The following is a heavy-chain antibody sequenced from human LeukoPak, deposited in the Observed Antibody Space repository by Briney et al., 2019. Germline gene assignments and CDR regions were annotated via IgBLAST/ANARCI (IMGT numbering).Heavy chain of an antibody. CDR1: GRSISSGDYY. V-gene: IGHV4-30-4*08. CDR2: IYYSGST. D-gene: IGHD5-18*01. J-gene: IGHJ4*02. Sequence: SETLSLTCTVSGRSISSGDYYWSWIRQPPGKGLEWIGYIYYSGSTYYNPSLKSRVTISVDTSKNQFSLKLSSVTAADTAVYYCARDGGYSYGLFDYWGQGTLVTVSS. CDR3: ARDGGYSYGLFDY.